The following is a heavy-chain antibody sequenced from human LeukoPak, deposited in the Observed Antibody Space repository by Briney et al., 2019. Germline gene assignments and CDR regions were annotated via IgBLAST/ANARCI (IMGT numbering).Heavy chain of an antibody. Sequence: PGGSLRLSCVGSGFTFSNYAMSWVRQAPGKGLEWVSGINANGDSTYYADSVKGRFTISRDNAKNTLYLQMHSLRGEDTAAYYCAKRSLGWGQGTTVTVSS. J-gene: IGHJ6*02. D-gene: IGHD3-10*01. CDR2: INANGDST. CDR3: AKRSLG. V-gene: IGHV3-23*01. CDR1: GFTFSNYA.